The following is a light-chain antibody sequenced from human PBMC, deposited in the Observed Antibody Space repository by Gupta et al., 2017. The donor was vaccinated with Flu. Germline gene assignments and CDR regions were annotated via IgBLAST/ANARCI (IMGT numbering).Light chain of an antibody. CDR3: LKSDRTPLT. J-gene: IGKJ4*01. CDR1: QSISTY. Sequence: DIQMTQSPSSLSASVGDEVTITCRASQSISTYLNWYQQKPGKAPKLLIHGASTLQSGVPGRFSGSGSGTDFTLTISRLQPEDFATYYCLKSDRTPLTFGGGTKVEIK. CDR2: GAS. V-gene: IGKV1-39*01.